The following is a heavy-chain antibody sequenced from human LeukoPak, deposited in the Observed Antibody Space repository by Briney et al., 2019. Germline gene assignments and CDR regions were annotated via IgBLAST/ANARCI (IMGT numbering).Heavy chain of an antibody. CDR3: ARDVIVGAIDY. CDR1: GYTFTSYY. J-gene: IGHJ4*02. Sequence: ASVKVSCKASGYTFTSYYMHWVRQAPGQGLEWMGIINPSGGSTSYAQKFQGRVTMTRDTSTGTVYMELSSLRSEDTAVYYCARDVIVGAIDYWGQGTLVTVSS. CDR2: INPSGGST. V-gene: IGHV1-46*01. D-gene: IGHD1-26*01.